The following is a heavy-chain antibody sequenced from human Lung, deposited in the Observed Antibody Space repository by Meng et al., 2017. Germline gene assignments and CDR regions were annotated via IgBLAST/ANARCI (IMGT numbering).Heavy chain of an antibody. V-gene: IGHV3-20*04. Sequence: GESGGGVLRPGGALRLCWAASGFIGDDYGMSWVRKAPGKGLEWVSGIYWNGVNVDYAVSVKGRFTISRDNTKNSLHLQMNSLRAEDTALYYCTGWPSLAMSAVPDYWGQGTLVTVSS. CDR3: TGWPSLAMSAVPDY. D-gene: IGHD5/OR15-5a*01. CDR1: GFIGDDYG. CDR2: IYWNGVNV. J-gene: IGHJ4*02.